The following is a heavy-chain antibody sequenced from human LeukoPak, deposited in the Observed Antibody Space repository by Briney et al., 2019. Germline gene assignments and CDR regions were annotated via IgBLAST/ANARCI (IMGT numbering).Heavy chain of an antibody. CDR1: GFTFDNYA. CDR3: AKDRQYYYGSGSYDY. J-gene: IGHJ4*02. Sequence: PGRSLRLSCAASGFTFDNYAMQWVRQAPGKGLEWVSGISWNSGSIGYADSVKGRFTISRDNAKNSLYLQMNSLRPEDTALYYCAKDRQYYYGSGSYDYWGQGTLVTVSS. CDR2: ISWNSGSI. D-gene: IGHD3-10*01. V-gene: IGHV3-9*01.